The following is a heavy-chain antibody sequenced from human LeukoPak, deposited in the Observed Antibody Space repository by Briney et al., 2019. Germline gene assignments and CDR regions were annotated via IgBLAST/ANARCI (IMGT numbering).Heavy chain of an antibody. CDR3: ARDFEYSSSPPDY. Sequence: GASVKVSCKASGYTFTGYYMHWVRQAPGQGLEWMGWINPNSGGTNYAQKFQGRVTMTRDTSISTAYMELSRLRSDDTAVYYCARDFEYSSSPPDYWGQGTLVTVSS. J-gene: IGHJ4*02. V-gene: IGHV1-2*02. CDR2: INPNSGGT. CDR1: GYTFTGYY. D-gene: IGHD6-6*01.